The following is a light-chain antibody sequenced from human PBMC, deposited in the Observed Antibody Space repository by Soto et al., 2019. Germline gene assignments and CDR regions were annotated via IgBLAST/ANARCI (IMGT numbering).Light chain of an antibody. CDR2: DVS. CDR1: SSEVGGYNY. Sequence: QSLLTQPASVSGSPGQQITISCTGTSSEVGGYNYVSWYQQHPGKAPKLMIYDVSNRPSGVSNRFSGSKSGNTASLTISGLQAEDEADYYCSSYTSGTPYVFGTGTKVTVL. V-gene: IGLV2-14*01. J-gene: IGLJ1*01. CDR3: SSYTSGTPYV.